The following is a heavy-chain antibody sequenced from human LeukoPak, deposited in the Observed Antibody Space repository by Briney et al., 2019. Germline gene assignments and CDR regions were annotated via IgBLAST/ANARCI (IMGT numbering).Heavy chain of an antibody. V-gene: IGHV4-34*01. CDR3: ARARTYYYDSSGYYLFDH. CDR2: INHSGST. CDR1: GGSFSGYY. D-gene: IGHD3-22*01. J-gene: IGHJ4*02. Sequence: PETLSLTCAVYGGSFSGYYWSWIRQPPGKGLEWIGEINHSGSTNYNPSLKSRVTISVDTSKNQFSLKLSSVTAADTAVYYCARARTYYYDSSGYYLFDHWGQGTLVTVSS.